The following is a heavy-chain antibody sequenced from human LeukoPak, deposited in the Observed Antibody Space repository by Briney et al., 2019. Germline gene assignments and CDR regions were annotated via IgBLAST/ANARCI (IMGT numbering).Heavy chain of an antibody. CDR1: GGSISSGDYY. Sequence: SQTLSLTCTVSGGSISSGDYYWSWIRQPPGKGLEWIGYIYYSGSTYYNPSLKSRLTISVDTSKNQFSLKLSSVTAADTAVYXXXXXXXXXXVXXXDYYYYGMDVWGQGTTVTVSS. CDR3: XXXXXXXXVXXXDYYYYGMDV. CDR2: IYYSGST. V-gene: IGHV4-30-4*01. J-gene: IGHJ6*02.